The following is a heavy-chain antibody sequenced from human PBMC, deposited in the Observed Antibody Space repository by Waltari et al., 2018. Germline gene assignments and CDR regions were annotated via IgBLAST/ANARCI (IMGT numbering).Heavy chain of an antibody. CDR3: ARVSVTLDY. CDR1: GFTFSSDG. J-gene: IGHJ4*02. Sequence: EVQLVESGGGLVQPGGSLRLSCAASGFTFSSDGMSWVRQAPGKGLEWVANIKQDGSEKYYVDSVKGRFTISRDNAKNSLYLQMNSLRAEDTAVYYCARVSVTLDYWGQGTLVTVSS. D-gene: IGHD4-4*01. V-gene: IGHV3-7*01. CDR2: IKQDGSEK.